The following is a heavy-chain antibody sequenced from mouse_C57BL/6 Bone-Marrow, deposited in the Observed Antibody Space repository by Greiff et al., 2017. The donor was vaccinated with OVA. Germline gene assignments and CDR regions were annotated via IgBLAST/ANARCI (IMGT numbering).Heavy chain of an antibody. J-gene: IGHJ1*03. CDR3: ARGGWDWYFDV. Sequence: EVKLMESEGGLVQPGSSMKLSCTASGFTFSDYYKAWVRQVPEKGLEWVANINYDGSSTYYLDSLKSRFIISRDNAKNILYLQMSSLKSEDTATYYCARGGWDWYFDVWGTGTTVTVSS. V-gene: IGHV5-16*01. D-gene: IGHD3-3*01. CDR1: GFTFSDYY. CDR2: INYDGSST.